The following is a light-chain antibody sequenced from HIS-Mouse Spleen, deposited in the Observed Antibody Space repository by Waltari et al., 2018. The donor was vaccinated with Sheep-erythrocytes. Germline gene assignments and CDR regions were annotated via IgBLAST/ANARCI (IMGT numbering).Light chain of an antibody. V-gene: IGLV2-11*01. J-gene: IGLJ3*02. CDR3: CSYAGSSTPWV. CDR2: DVS. CDR1: SSDVGGYNY. Sequence: QSALTQPRSVSGSPGQSVTISCTGTSSDVGGYNYVSWYQQHPGKAPKLMIYDVSKRPSGVPDRFSGSKSGNTASLTISGLQAEDEAEYYCCSYAGSSTPWVFGGGTK.